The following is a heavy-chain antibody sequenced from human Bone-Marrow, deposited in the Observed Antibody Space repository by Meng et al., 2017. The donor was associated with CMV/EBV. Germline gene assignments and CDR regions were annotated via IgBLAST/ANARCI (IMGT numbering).Heavy chain of an antibody. J-gene: IGHJ4*02. D-gene: IGHD6-6*01. CDR3: AKSNSYSTSSAYYSFDY. Sequence: GESLKISCAASGFTFSSYSMNWVRQAPGKGLEWVSSISSSSSYIYYADSVKGRFTISRDNAKDSLYLQMNSLRPEDTALYYCAKSNSYSTSSAYYSFDYWGQGTLVTVSS. CDR1: GFTFSSYS. CDR2: ISSSSSYI. V-gene: IGHV3-21*04.